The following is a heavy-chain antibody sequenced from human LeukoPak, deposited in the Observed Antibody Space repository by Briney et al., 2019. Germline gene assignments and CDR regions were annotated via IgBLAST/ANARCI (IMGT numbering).Heavy chain of an antibody. CDR2: IYYSGST. Sequence: TPSETLSLTCTVSGGSISSYYWIWIRQPPGKGLEWIGYIYYSGSTNYNPSLKSRVTISVDTSKNQFSLKLSSVTAADTAVYYCARRVATINAVFDYWGQGTLVTVSS. CDR1: GGSISSYY. J-gene: IGHJ4*02. V-gene: IGHV4-59*01. D-gene: IGHD5-12*01. CDR3: ARRVATINAVFDY.